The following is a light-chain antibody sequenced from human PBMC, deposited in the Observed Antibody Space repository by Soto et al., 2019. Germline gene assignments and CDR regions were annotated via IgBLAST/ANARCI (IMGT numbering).Light chain of an antibody. CDR1: KNDIGVYDF. CDR3: KSYAGSNTYV. Sequence: QSALTQPPSAPGPPGQSVTISCTGTKNDIGVYDFVSWYQHHPGKAPRLIIYEVVQRPSGVPDRFSGSKSGNTASLTVSGLQAADEADYFCKSYAGSNTYVFGSGTKVTVL. J-gene: IGLJ1*01. CDR2: EVV. V-gene: IGLV2-8*01.